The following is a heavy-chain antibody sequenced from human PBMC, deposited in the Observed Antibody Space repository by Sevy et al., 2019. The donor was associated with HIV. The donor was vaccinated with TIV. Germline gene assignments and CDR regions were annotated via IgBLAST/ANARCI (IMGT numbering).Heavy chain of an antibody. CDR1: GFTFGDYA. D-gene: IGHD3-22*01. J-gene: IGHJ4*02. V-gene: IGHV3-49*03. CDR2: IRSKDYGGAT. Sequence: GGSLRLSCTGSGFTFGDYAMSWFRQAPGMGLEWVGFIRSKDYGGATEYAASVKGRLTISRDDSKSIADLQMNSLKTEDTAVYYCTRGYYYVSSGYSDYWGQGTLVTVSS. CDR3: TRGYYYVSSGYSDY.